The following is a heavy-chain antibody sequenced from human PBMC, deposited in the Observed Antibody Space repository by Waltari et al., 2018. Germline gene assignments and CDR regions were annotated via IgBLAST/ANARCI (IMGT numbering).Heavy chain of an antibody. D-gene: IGHD6-13*01. CDR2: INHSGAT. CDR1: GGSFSGYY. J-gene: IGHJ1*01. CDR3: ARGYLRYSSNWYPPRPTYFQH. Sequence: QVQLQQWGAGLLKPSETLSLTCAVYGGSFSGYYWSWIRQPPGKGLEWIGEINHSGATNYNPSLKSLVTISVDTSKNQFSLKLSSVTAADTAVYFCARGYLRYSSNWYPPRPTYFQHWGQGTLVTVSS. V-gene: IGHV4-34*01.